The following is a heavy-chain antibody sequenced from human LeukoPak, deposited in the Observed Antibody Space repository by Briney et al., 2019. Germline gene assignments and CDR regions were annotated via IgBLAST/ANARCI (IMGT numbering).Heavy chain of an antibody. Sequence: SVKVSCKASGGTFSSYAISWVRHAPGQGLEWMGGIIPIFGTANYAQKFQGRVTITTDESTSTAYMELSSLRSEDTAVYYCGKAAVTTWGYYYYYMDVWGKGTTVTVSS. CDR2: IIPIFGTA. V-gene: IGHV1-69*05. J-gene: IGHJ6*03. D-gene: IGHD4-11*01. CDR1: GGTFSSYA. CDR3: GKAAVTTWGYYYYYMDV.